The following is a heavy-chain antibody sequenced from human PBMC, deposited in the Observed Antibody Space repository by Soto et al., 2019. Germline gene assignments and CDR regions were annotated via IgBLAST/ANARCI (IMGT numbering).Heavy chain of an antibody. V-gene: IGHV6-1*01. CDR3: ARDRIAVAGGTHYYYYGMDV. J-gene: IGHJ6*02. CDR2: TYYRSKWYN. D-gene: IGHD6-19*01. Sequence: SQTLSLTCAISGDSVSSNSAAWNWIRQSPSRGLEWLGRTYYRSKWYNDYAVSVKSRITINPDTSKNQFSLQLNSVTPEDTAVYYCARDRIAVAGGTHYYYYGMDVWGQGTTVTVSS. CDR1: GDSVSSNSAA.